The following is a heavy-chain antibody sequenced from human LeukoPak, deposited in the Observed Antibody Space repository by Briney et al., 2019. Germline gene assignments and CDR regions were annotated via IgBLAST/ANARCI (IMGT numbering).Heavy chain of an antibody. CDR3: TRNPGMDV. V-gene: IGHV3-74*01. Sequence: PGGSLRLSCAASGFTFSTYCMHWVRQAPGKGLVWVSRINGDGSSSTYADSVKGRFTISRDNAKNTLYLQMNSLRTEDTAVYYCTRNPGMDVWGQGTTVTVSS. CDR1: GFTFSTYC. J-gene: IGHJ6*02. CDR2: INGDGSSS.